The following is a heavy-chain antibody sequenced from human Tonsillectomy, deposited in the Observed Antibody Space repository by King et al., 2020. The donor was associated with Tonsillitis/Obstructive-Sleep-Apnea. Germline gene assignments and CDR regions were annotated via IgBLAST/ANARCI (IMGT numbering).Heavy chain of an antibody. V-gene: IGHV4-59*01. CDR1: GGSISSYY. Sequence: QMQLQESGPGLVKPSETLSLTCTVSGGSISSYYWSWIRQPPGKGLEWIGYIYYSGSTNYNPSLKSRVTISVDTSKNQFSLKLSSVTAADTAVYYCARAEVELATINAFDIWGQGTMDTVSS. CDR2: IYYSGST. D-gene: IGHD5-24*01. CDR3: ARAEVELATINAFDI. J-gene: IGHJ3*02.